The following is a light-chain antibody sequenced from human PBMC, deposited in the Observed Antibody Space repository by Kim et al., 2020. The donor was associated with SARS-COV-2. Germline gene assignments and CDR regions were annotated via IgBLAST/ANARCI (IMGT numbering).Light chain of an antibody. Sequence: GDRVTINCRASQGIRGWLNWYQQKPGKAPHLLIYTTSTLQTGVPPRFSGSASGTDFTLTINTLQPEDFATYYCQQSYSFPRTFGQGTKVDIK. V-gene: IGKV1-39*01. J-gene: IGKJ1*01. CDR3: QQSYSFPRT. CDR1: QGIRGW. CDR2: TTS.